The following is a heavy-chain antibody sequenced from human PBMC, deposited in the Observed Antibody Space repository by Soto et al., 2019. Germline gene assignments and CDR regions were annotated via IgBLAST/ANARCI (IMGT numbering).Heavy chain of an antibody. CDR2: IYYSGST. CDR3: ARSLHSMNERLHTIQFDP. Sequence: SETLSLTCTVSGGSVSSGGYYWSWIRQHPGKGLEWIGYIYYSGSTYYNPSLKSRVTISVDTSKNQFSLKLSSVTAADTAVYYCARSLHSMNERLHTIQFDPWGQGTLVTVSS. J-gene: IGHJ5*02. D-gene: IGHD3-3*01. V-gene: IGHV4-31*03. CDR1: GGSVSSGGYY.